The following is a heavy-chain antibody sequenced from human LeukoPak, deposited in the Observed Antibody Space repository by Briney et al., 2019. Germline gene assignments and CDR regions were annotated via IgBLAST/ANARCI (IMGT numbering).Heavy chain of an antibody. CDR3: ARAARLTIFGVVIKNNWFDP. CDR1: GGSFSGYY. CDR2: INHSGGT. J-gene: IGHJ5*02. D-gene: IGHD3-3*01. V-gene: IGHV4-34*01. Sequence: PSETLSLTCAVYGGSFSGYYWIWIRQPPGKGLEGIGEINHSGGTNYNPSLKSRVTISVDTSKNQFSLKLSSVTAADTAVYYCARAARLTIFGVVIKNNWFDPWGQGTLVTVSS.